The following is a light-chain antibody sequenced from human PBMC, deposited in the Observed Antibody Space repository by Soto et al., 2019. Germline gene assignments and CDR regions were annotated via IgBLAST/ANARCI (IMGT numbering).Light chain of an antibody. CDR1: SSDVGAYNH. Sequence: QSALTQPPSASGSPGQSVAISCTGTSSDVGAYNHVSWYQHHPGKAPKLIIYEVTKRPSGVPDRFSGSKSGNTASLTVSGLQAEDEADYYCTSHAGISNPVVFGGGTKLTVL. CDR2: EVT. J-gene: IGLJ2*01. V-gene: IGLV2-8*01. CDR3: TSHAGISNPVV.